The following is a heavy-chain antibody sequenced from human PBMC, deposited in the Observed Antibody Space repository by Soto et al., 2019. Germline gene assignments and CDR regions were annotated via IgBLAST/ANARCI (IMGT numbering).Heavy chain of an antibody. CDR1: GFTFSRYS. CDR2: ISSSSSYI. V-gene: IGHV3-21*01. J-gene: IGHJ4*02. Sequence: EVQLVESGGGLVKPGGSLRLSCAASGFTFSRYSMNWVRQAPGKGLEWVSSISSSSSYIYYADSVKGRFTISRDNAMNSVYLQMNSLRAEDTAVYYCARQGYYDDSSGYYEDPIDYWGQGTLVTVSS. CDR3: ARQGYYDDSSGYYEDPIDY. D-gene: IGHD3-22*01.